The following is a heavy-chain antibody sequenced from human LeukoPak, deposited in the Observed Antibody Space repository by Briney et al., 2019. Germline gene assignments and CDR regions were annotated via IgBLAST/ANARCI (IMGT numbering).Heavy chain of an antibody. CDR1: GYTFINYA. J-gene: IGHJ4*02. D-gene: IGHD3-10*01. Sequence: ASVKVSCTASGYTFINYAMNWVRQAPGQGLEWMGWINTNTGNPTYAQCFTGRFVFSLDTSVSTAFLQISSLKAEDTAVYYCARYGSGSEFDYWGQGTLVTVSS. CDR2: INTNTGNP. CDR3: ARYGSGSEFDY. V-gene: IGHV7-4-1*02.